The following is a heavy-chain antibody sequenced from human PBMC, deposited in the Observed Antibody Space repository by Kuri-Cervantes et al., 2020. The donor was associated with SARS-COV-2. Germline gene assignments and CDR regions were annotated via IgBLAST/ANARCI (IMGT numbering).Heavy chain of an antibody. CDR2: ISSDGKNK. J-gene: IGHJ4*02. CDR1: GFNFSTTD. Sequence: GESLKISCVASGFNFSTTDMHWVRQAPGKGLEWVTFISSDGKNKKCMASGKGRFTISRDKSQNTLHLQMKSLRDGDTAIYYCAKDRAGVHDFWGQGTLVTVSS. CDR3: AKDRAGVHDF. D-gene: IGHD2-21*01. V-gene: IGHV3-30*18.